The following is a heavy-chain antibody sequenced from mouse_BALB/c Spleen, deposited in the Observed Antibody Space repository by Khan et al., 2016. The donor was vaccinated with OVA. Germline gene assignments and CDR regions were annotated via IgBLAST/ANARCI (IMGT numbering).Heavy chain of an antibody. CDR2: ISPGSGDT. CDR1: GYTFTDYY. CDR3: ARRNYFGYTFAY. Sequence: QVQLKESGAELARPGASVKLSCKASGYTFTDYYINWVKLRTGQGLEWIGEISPGSGDTYYNERFKGKATLTADKSSSTASMQLSSLTSEASAVYFCARRNYFGYTFAYWGQGTLVTVSA. J-gene: IGHJ3*01. D-gene: IGHD1-2*01. V-gene: IGHV1-77*01.